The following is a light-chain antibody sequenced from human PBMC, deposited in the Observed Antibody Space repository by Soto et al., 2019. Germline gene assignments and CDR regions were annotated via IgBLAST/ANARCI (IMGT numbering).Light chain of an antibody. CDR2: GAS. V-gene: IGKV3-20*01. J-gene: IGKJ1*01. Sequence: EVVLTQSPGTLSLSPGERATLSCRASQSVSSTYLAWYQQRPGQAPRLLIYGASTRATDIPDRISGSGSGTDFNLTVSRLEPEDFAVYYCQHYGSTPWSFGQGTKVEIK. CDR1: QSVSSTY. CDR3: QHYGSTPWS.